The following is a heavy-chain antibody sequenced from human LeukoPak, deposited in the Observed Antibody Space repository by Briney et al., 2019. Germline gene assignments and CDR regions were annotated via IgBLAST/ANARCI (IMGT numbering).Heavy chain of an antibody. D-gene: IGHD3-10*01. J-gene: IGHJ3*02. Sequence: ASVTVSCKASGYTFTRYAMHWVRQPPGQRLEWMGWINAGNGNTKYSQKLQGRVTITRDTSASTAYMELSSLRSEDTAVYYCARTSPSLTYYYGSGEAGTAFDIWGQGTMVTVSS. CDR3: ARTSPSLTYYYGSGEAGTAFDI. CDR2: INAGNGNT. V-gene: IGHV1-3*01. CDR1: GYTFTRYA.